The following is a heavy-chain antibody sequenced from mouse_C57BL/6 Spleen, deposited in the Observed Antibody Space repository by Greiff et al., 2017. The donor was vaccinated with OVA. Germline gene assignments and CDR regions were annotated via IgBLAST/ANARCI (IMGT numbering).Heavy chain of an antibody. J-gene: IGHJ2*01. CDR1: GFTFSSYA. CDR2: ISSGGDYI. CDR3: TRGGFITTVVATPFDY. D-gene: IGHD1-1*01. Sequence: EVHLVESGDGLVKPGGSLKLSCAASGFTFSSYAMSWVRQTPEKRLEWVAYISSGGDYIYYADTVKGRFTISRDNARNTLYLQMSSLKSEDTAMYYCTRGGFITTVVATPFDYWGQGTTLTVSS. V-gene: IGHV5-9-1*02.